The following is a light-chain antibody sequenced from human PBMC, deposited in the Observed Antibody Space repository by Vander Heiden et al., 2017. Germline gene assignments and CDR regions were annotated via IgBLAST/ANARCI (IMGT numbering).Light chain of an antibody. V-gene: IGKV3-20*01. CDR1: QSVNSY. CDR3: QHYGGTPWA. CDR2: GAS. J-gene: IGKJ1*01. Sequence: VLPPSPGPLSLSPGERATLSCRASQSVNSYLAWYQQKPGQAPRLLISGASSRATGIPARFSGSGSGTDFTLTISRLEPEDSAVYYCQHYGGTPWAFGQGTKVEIK.